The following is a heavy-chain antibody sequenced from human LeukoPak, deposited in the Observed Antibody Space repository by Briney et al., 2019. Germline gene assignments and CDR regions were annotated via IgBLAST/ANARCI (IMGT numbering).Heavy chain of an antibody. D-gene: IGHD3-22*01. CDR1: GFTFSNAW. J-gene: IGHJ4*02. CDR3: AKARATYLYDTSGYSALDY. Sequence: GGSLRLSCAASGFTFSNAWMSWVRQAPGKGLERVALIWYDGDNKYYSDSVKGRFTISRDNSKNTLYLQMNSLRAEDTAVYYCAKARATYLYDTSGYSALDYWGQGTLVTVSS. CDR2: IWYDGDNK. V-gene: IGHV3-33*06.